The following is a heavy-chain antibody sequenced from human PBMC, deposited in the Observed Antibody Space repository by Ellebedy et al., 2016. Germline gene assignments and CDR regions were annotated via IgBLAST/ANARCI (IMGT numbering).Heavy chain of an antibody. Sequence: GGSLRLXXAASGFTFRNYAMNWVRQAPGKGLEWVSGISASGGSIYHAESVRGRFTISRDNSKNTLYLRMNSLRAEDTAVYYCVKDGVDITIFGVVWGYWYFDLWGRGTLVTVSS. D-gene: IGHD3-3*01. CDR1: GFTFRNYA. CDR3: VKDGVDITIFGVVWGYWYFDL. V-gene: IGHV3-23*01. CDR2: ISASGGSI. J-gene: IGHJ2*01.